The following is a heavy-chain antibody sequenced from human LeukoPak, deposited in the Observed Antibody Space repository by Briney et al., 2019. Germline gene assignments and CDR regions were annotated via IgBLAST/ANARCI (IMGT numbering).Heavy chain of an antibody. J-gene: IGHJ4*02. V-gene: IGHV4-30-4*08. CDR3: ARSSLYSSNWYFDC. CDR1: GGSISSGDYF. Sequence: PSQTLSLTCTVSGGSISSGDYFWNWIRQPPGKGLEWIGYIYYSGSTYYSPSLKSRITISVDTSKNQFSLKLTSVTAADTAVYYCARSSLYSSNWYFDCWGQGTLVTVSS. CDR2: IYYSGST. D-gene: IGHD6-13*01.